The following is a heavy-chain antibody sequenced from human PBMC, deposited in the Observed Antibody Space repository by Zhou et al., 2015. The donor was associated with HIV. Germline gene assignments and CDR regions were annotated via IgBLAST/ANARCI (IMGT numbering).Heavy chain of an antibody. CDR1: GGTFSNYA. Sequence: QVQLVQSGAEVKKPGSSVKVSCKASGGTFSNYAISWVRQAPGQGLEWMGGIIPILGTAKYAQKFQGRVTITADRSTSTAYMDLRSLRSEDTAVYYCARDRGGRRPDWRYFDLWGRGTLVSVSS. J-gene: IGHJ2*01. D-gene: IGHD3/OR15-3a*01. V-gene: IGHV1-69*06. CDR2: IIPILGTA. CDR3: ARDRGGRRPDWRYFDL.